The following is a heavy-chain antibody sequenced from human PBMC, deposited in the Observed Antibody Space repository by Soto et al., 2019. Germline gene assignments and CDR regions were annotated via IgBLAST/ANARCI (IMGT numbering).Heavy chain of an antibody. CDR2: IIPIFGTA. J-gene: IGHJ6*02. CDR3: ASRPGIAVAGTVYYYGMDV. V-gene: IGHV1-69*01. CDR1: GGTFSSYA. Sequence: QVQLVQSGAEVKKPGSSVKVSCKASGGTFSSYAISWVQQAPGQGLEWMGGIIPIFGTANYAQKFQGRVTITADESTSTAYMELSSLRSEDTAVYYCASRPGIAVAGTVYYYGMDVWGQGTTVTVSS. D-gene: IGHD6-19*01.